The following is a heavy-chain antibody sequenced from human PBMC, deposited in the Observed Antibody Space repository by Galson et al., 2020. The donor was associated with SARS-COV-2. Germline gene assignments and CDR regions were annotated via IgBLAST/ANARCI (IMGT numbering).Heavy chain of an antibody. CDR1: GFTFSSYA. D-gene: IGHD6-13*01. CDR2: XXXXXXXX. Sequence: TGGSLRLSCAASGFTFSSYAMXXXRXXXXXGLXXXXXXXXXXXXXXXXDSVKGRFTISRDNSKNTLYLQMNSLRAEDTAVYYCAREPIAAAGYYFDYWGQGTLVTVSS. CDR3: AREPIAAAGYYFDY. J-gene: IGHJ4*02. V-gene: IGHV3-30*01.